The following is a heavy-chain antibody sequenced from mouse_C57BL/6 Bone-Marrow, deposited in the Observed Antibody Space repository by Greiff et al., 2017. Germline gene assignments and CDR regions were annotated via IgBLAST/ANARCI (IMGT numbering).Heavy chain of an antibody. CDR2: IHPTSGST. CDR3: ASLCFSTGGEGY. Sequence: QVQLQQSGAELVKPGASVKLSCKASGYTFTSYWMHWVKQRPGQGLEWIGMIHPTSGSTNYNEKFKGKATLTVDKSSSPAYMQLSSLTSEDSAVYYCASLCFSTGGEGYWGQGTTLTVSS. D-gene: IGHD1-1*01. J-gene: IGHJ2*01. CDR1: GYTFTSYW. V-gene: IGHV1-64*01.